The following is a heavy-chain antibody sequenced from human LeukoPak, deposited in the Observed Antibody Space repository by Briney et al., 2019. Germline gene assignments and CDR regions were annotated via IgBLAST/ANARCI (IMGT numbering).Heavy chain of an antibody. V-gene: IGHV1-8*03. CDR1: GYTFTSYD. CDR2: MNPNSGNT. J-gene: IGHJ4*02. Sequence: GASVKASCKASGYTFTSYDINWVRQATGQGLEWMGWMNPNSGNTGYAQKFQGRVTITRNTSISTAYMELSSLRSEDTAVYYCARGYSSGWGHVDYWGQGTLVTVSS. CDR3: ARGYSSGWGHVDY. D-gene: IGHD6-19*01.